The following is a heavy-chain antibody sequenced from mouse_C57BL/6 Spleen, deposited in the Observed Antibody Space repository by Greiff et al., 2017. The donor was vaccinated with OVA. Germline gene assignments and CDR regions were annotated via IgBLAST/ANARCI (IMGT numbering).Heavy chain of an antibody. CDR2: IDPNSGGT. CDR1: GYTFTSYW. Sequence: VQLQQPGAELVKPGASVKLSCKASGYTFTSYWMHWVKQRPGRGLEWIGRIDPNSGGTKYNEQFKSKATLTVDKPSSTAYMQLSSLTSEDSAFYYCASYYYGSRDYFDYWAKAPLSQSPQ. D-gene: IGHD1-1*01. J-gene: IGHJ2*01. V-gene: IGHV1-72*01. CDR3: ASYYYGSRDYFDY.